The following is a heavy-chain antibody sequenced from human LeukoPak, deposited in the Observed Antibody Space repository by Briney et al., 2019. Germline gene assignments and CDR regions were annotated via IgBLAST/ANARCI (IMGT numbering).Heavy chain of an antibody. CDR2: ISDSGGNT. D-gene: IGHD6-6*01. CDR1: GFTFNSYA. V-gene: IGHV3-23*01. J-gene: IGHJ4*02. Sequence: PGGSLGLSCAASGFTFNSYAKSWVRQAPWERLQWVSGISDSGGNTYYADSVRGRFTISRDNSKNTLYLQMNSLRAEDTAVYYCARHRSSWLIDYWGQGTLVTVSS. CDR3: ARHRSSWLIDY.